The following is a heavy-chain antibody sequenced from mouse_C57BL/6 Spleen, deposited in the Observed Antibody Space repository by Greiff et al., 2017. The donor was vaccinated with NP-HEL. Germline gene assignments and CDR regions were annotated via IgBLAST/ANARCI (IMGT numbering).Heavy chain of an antibody. D-gene: IGHD1-1*01. CDR1: GYSFTGYY. CDR2: INPSTGGT. Sequence: VQLQQSGPELVKPGASVKISCKASGYSFTGYYMNWVKQSPEKSLEWIGEINPSTGGTTYNQKFKAKATLTVDKSSSTAYVQLKSLTSEDSAVYYCARSTTVVATDFDVWGTGTTVTVSS. CDR3: ARSTTVVATDFDV. J-gene: IGHJ1*03. V-gene: IGHV1-42*01.